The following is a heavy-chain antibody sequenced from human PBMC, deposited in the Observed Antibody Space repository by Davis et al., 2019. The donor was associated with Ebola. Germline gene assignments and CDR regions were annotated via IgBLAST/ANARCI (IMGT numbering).Heavy chain of an antibody. J-gene: IGHJ3*02. V-gene: IGHV4-39*07. CDR2: IYYSGGT. D-gene: IGHD2-21*01. Sequence: PSETLSLTCTVSGGSISSYYWGWIRQPPGKGLEWIGSIYYSGGTYYNPSLKSRVTISVDTSKNQFSLKLSSVTAADTAVYYCARSGGLLAYCGGDCYLDAFDIWGQGTMVTVSS. CDR1: GGSISSYY. CDR3: ARSGGLLAYCGGDCYLDAFDI.